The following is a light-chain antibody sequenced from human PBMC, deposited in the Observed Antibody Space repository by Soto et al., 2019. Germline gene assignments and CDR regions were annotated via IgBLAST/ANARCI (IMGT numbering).Light chain of an antibody. CDR3: QQYNSYRT. J-gene: IGKJ1*01. V-gene: IGKV1-5*01. CDR1: QSISSW. CDR2: DAS. Sequence: DIQMTQSPSTLSASVGDRDTITCRASQSISSWLAWYQQKPGKAPKLLIYDASSLESGVPSRFSGSGSGTEFTLTISSLQPDDFATYYCQQYNSYRTFGQGTKEDIK.